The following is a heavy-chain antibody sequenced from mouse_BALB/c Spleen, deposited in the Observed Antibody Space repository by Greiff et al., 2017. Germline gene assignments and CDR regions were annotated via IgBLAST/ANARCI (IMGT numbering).Heavy chain of an antibody. D-gene: IGHD1-1*01. CDR2: ISSGSSTI. CDR1: GFTFSSFG. CDR3: ARSDYVAWCAY. J-gene: IGHJ3*01. Sequence: EVKLMESGGGLVQPGGSRKLSCAASGFTFSSFGMHWVRQAPEKGLEWVAYISSGSSTIYYADTVKGRFTISRDNPKNTLFLQMTSLRSEDTAMYYCARSDYVAWCAYWGRGTLVTVSA. V-gene: IGHV5-17*02.